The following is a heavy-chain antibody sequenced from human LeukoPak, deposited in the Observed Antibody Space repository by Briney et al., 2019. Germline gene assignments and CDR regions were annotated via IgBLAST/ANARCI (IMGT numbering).Heavy chain of an antibody. CDR1: GGSINSYY. J-gene: IGHJ4*02. CDR3: ARRDVVVVAGYFDY. Sequence: SETLSLTCTVSGGSINSYYWGWIRQPPGKGLEWIGSIYYSGSTYYNPSLKSRVTISVDTSKNQFSLKLSSVTAADTAVYYCARRDVVVVAGYFDYWGQGTLVPVSS. D-gene: IGHD2-15*01. CDR2: IYYSGST. V-gene: IGHV4-39*01.